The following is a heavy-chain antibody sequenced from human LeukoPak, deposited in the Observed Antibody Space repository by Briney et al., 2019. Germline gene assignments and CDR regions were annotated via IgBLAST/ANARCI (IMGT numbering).Heavy chain of an antibody. Sequence: GASVKVSCKASGYTFTGYYMHWVRQAPGQGLEWMGWINPNSGGTNYAQKFQGRVTMTRDTSISTAYMELSRLRSDDTAVYYCARDPEGSEDDYGGNPLDYWGQGTLVTVSS. CDR2: INPNSGGT. CDR1: GYTFTGYY. J-gene: IGHJ4*02. V-gene: IGHV1-2*02. CDR3: ARDPEGSEDDYGGNPLDY. D-gene: IGHD4-23*01.